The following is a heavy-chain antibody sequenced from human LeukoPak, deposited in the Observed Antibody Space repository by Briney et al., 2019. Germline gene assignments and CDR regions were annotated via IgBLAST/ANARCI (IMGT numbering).Heavy chain of an antibody. CDR2: INGGGGVT. Sequence: PGGSLRLSYAASGFTFSNSAMSWVRQAPGKGLEWASAINGGGGVTVYADSVKGRFTISRDNSKNTLFLQMNSLRAEDTAVYYCAARAVVDYYWGQGTPVTVSS. CDR3: AARAVVDYY. V-gene: IGHV3-23*01. CDR1: GFTFSNSA. J-gene: IGHJ4*02. D-gene: IGHD3-10*01.